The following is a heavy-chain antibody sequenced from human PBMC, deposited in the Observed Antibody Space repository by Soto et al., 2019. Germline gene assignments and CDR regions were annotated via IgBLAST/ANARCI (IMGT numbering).Heavy chain of an antibody. CDR1: GFIFNSHG. CDR3: ARAPTSAGDYWF. D-gene: IGHD4-17*01. CDR2: VWTDGRNT. Sequence: QVLLVESGGGVVQAGRSLRLSCAASGFIFNSHGIHWVRQAPGKGLEWVAVVWTDGRNTNYADSVKGRFIISRDNSKTTVFLQMNSLSGDDRAMYYCARAPTSAGDYWFWGQGTLVTVST. V-gene: IGHV3-33*01. J-gene: IGHJ4*02.